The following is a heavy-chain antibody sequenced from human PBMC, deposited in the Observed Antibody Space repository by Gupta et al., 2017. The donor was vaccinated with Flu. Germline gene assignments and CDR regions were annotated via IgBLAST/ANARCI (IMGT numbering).Heavy chain of an antibody. J-gene: IGHJ1*01. V-gene: IGHV4-34*01. CDR3: ARYQLLYYASARSGYFQH. CDR2: INHSGST. D-gene: IGHD2-2*02. Sequence: GKGLDWIGEINHSGSTNYNPSLKSLVTISVDTSKNQFSLKLSSVTAADTAVYYCARYQLLYYASARSGYFQHWGQGTLVTVSS.